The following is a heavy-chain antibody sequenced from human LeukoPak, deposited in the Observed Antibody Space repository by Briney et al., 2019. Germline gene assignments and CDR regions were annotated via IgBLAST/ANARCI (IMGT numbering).Heavy chain of an antibody. V-gene: IGHV1-46*01. CDR3: ARGTPLGFDY. CDR1: GYTFTSYY. CDR2: INPSGGST. J-gene: IGHJ4*02. D-gene: IGHD3-16*01. Sequence: GASVKVSCKASGYTFTSYYMRWVRQAPGQGLEWMGIINPSGGSTSYAQKLQGRVTMTTDTSTSTAYMELRSLRSDDTAVYYCARGTPLGFDYWGQGTLVTVSS.